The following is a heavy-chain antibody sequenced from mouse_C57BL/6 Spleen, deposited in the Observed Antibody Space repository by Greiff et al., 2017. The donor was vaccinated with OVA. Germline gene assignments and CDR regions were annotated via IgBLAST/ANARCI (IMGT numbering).Heavy chain of an antibody. V-gene: IGHV1-22*01. CDR1: GYTFTDYN. CDR3: ARRGCGRSPWLAD. D-gene: IGHD1-1*01. Sequence: VQLQQSGPELVKPGASVKMSCKASGYTFTDYNMHWVKQSHGKSLEWFGYIIPNNGVTSYNQKFKGKATLTVNKSSSTAYMDLRSLTSEDSAVYYCARRGCGRSPWLADWGQGTLVTVSA. J-gene: IGHJ3*01. CDR2: IIPNNGVT.